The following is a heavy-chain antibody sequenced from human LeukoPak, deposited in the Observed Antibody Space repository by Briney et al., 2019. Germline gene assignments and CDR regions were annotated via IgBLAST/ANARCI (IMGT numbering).Heavy chain of an antibody. J-gene: IGHJ3*02. CDR1: GGSISSYY. D-gene: IGHD1-26*01. V-gene: IGHV4-59*08. CDR2: IYYSGST. CDR3: ARQNSGSYGGDAFDI. Sequence: SETLSLTCTVSGGSISSYYWSWIRQPPGKGLVWIGYIYYSGSTNYNPSLKSRVTISVDTSKNQFSLKLSSVTAADTAVYYCARQNSGSYGGDAFDIWGQGTMVTVSS.